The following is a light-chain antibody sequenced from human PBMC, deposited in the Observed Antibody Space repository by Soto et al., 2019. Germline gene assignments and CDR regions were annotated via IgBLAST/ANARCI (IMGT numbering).Light chain of an antibody. J-gene: IGKJ4*01. V-gene: IGKV3-11*01. CDR1: QSVSSS. CDR3: QQRNNPLT. CDR2: DAS. Sequence: EIVLTQSPATLSLSPGERATLSCRASQSVSSSLAWYQQKPGQAPRLLIYDASNRATGIPARFSGSGSGTDFTRTISSLEPEDFAVYYCQQRNNPLTFGGGTKVEIK.